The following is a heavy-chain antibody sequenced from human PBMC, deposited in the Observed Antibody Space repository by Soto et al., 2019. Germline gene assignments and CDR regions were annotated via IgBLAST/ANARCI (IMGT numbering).Heavy chain of an antibody. CDR2: IYPGDSDT. V-gene: IGHV5-51*01. D-gene: IGHD3-22*01. CDR3: ARLWVYYYDSSGYSGGSVAFDI. J-gene: IGHJ3*02. Sequence: HGESLKISCKGSGYSFTSYWIGWVRQMPGKGLEWMGIIYPGDSDTRYSPSFQGQVTISADKSISTAYLQWSSLKASDTAMYYCARLWVYYYDSSGYSGGSVAFDICGQGTMVTVSS. CDR1: GYSFTSYW.